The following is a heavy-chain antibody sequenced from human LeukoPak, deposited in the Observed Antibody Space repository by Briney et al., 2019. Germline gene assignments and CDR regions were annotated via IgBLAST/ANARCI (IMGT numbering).Heavy chain of an antibody. CDR1: GGSFSGYY. CDR2: INHSGST. Sequence: SETLSLTCAVYGGSFSGYYWSWIRQPPGKGLEWIGEINHSGSTNYNPSLKSRVTISVNTSKNQFSLKLSSVTAADTAVYYCARGRVLLWFGELARSPYFDYWGQGTLVTVSS. D-gene: IGHD3-10*01. V-gene: IGHV4-34*01. J-gene: IGHJ4*02. CDR3: ARGRVLLWFGELARSPYFDY.